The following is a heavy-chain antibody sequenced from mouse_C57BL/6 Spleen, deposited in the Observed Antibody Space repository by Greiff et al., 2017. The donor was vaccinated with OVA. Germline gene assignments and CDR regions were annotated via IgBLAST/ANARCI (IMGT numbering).Heavy chain of an antibody. Sequence: EVKLMESGGGLVQPGGSMKLSCVASGFTFSNYWMNWVRQSPEKGLEWVAQIRLKSDNYATHYAESVKGRFTISRDDSKSSVYLQMNNLRAEDTGIDYCTNYYGSRSWFAYWGQGTLVTVSA. CDR2: IRLKSDNYAT. J-gene: IGHJ3*01. CDR1: GFTFSNYW. V-gene: IGHV6-3*01. D-gene: IGHD1-1*01. CDR3: TNYYGSRSWFAY.